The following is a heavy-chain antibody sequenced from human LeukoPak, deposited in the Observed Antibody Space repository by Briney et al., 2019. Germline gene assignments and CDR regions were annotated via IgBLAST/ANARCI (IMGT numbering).Heavy chain of an antibody. V-gene: IGHV3-48*03. J-gene: IGHJ3*02. D-gene: IGHD1-26*01. CDR1: GFTFSSYE. CDR2: ISSSGSTI. Sequence: GGSLRLSCAASGFTFSSYEMNWVRQAPGKGLEWVSYISSSGSTIYYADSVKGRFTISRDNAKNSPYLQMNSLRAEDTAVYYCARDKRVAGGGAFDIWGQGTMVTVSS. CDR3: ARDKRVAGGGAFDI.